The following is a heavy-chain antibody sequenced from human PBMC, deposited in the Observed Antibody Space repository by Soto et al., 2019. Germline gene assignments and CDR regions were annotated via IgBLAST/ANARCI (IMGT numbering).Heavy chain of an antibody. J-gene: IGHJ4*02. CDR1: GGTFRNYA. V-gene: IGHV1-69*01. CDR2: IIPIFGTA. D-gene: IGHD3-22*01. Sequence: QVQLVQSGAEVRKPGSSVKVSCKASGGTFRNYAISWVRQAPGQGLEWMGGIIPIFGTANHAQKFQDRVTITADEFTRTAYMELRSLRSEDKAVYYCAGGWGYDSGDNYYAYWGQGTLVTVSS. CDR3: AGGWGYDSGDNYYAY.